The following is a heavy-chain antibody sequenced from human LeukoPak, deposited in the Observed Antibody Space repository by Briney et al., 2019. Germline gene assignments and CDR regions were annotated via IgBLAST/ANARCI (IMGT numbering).Heavy chain of an antibody. V-gene: IGHV4-61*08. CDR2: IYYSGST. Sequence: PSETLSLTCTVSGVSISSSDYYWGWIRQPPGKGLEWIGYIYYSGSTNYNPSLKSRVTISVDTSKNQFSLKLSSVTAADTAVYYCAREEQQPWRGWFDPWGQGTLVTVSS. CDR1: GVSISSSDYY. D-gene: IGHD6-13*01. J-gene: IGHJ5*02. CDR3: AREEQQPWRGWFDP.